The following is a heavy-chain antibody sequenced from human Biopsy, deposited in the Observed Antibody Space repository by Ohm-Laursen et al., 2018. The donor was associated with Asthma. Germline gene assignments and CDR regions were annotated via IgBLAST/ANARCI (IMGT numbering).Heavy chain of an antibody. D-gene: IGHD3-22*01. V-gene: IGHV3-23*01. CDR3: AKITTDRQKANNWFDP. CDR1: GFALNNSS. Sequence: GSLRLSCAASGFALNNSSMTWVRQAPGKGLEWVSSISASGVRTFYADSVKGRFTVSRDSSRNTLYLQLSTLRAEDTAVYFCAKITTDRQKANNWFDPWGQGTLATVSS. J-gene: IGHJ5*02. CDR2: ISASGVRT.